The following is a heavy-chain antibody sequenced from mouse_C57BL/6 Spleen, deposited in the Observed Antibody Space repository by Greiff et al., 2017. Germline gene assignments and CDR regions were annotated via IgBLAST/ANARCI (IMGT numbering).Heavy chain of an antibody. CDR2: IYPGSGNT. CDR3: ARETSTGTWFAY. CDR1: GYSFTSYY. J-gene: IGHJ3*01. V-gene: IGHV1-66*01. Sequence: QVQLKQSGPELVKPGASVKISCKASGYSFTSYYIHWVKQRPGQGLEWIGWIYPGSGNTKYNEKFKGKATLTADTSSSTAYMQLSSLTSEDSAVYYCARETSTGTWFAYWGQGTLVTVSA.